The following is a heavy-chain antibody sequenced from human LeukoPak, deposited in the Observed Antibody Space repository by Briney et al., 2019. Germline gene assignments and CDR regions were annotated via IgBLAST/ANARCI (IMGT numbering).Heavy chain of an antibody. CDR3: AKQLGYCSDGSCYFPY. Sequence: GGSLRLSCAASGFTFSSSAMSWVRQAPGKGLERVSAISNNGGYTYYADSVQGRFTISRDNSKSTLCLQMNSPRAEDTAVYYCAKQLGYCSDGSCYFPYWGQGTLVTVSS. V-gene: IGHV3-23*01. CDR2: ISNNGGYT. CDR1: GFTFSSSA. J-gene: IGHJ4*02. D-gene: IGHD2-15*01.